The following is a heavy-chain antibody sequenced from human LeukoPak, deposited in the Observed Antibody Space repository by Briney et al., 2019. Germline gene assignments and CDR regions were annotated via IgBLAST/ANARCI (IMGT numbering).Heavy chain of an antibody. CDR1: GYTFTGYY. CDR3: AREPGTAWDY. D-gene: IGHD5-18*01. CDR2: IIPILGIA. Sequence: ASVKVSCKASGYTFTGYYMHWVRQAPGQGLEWMGRIIPILGIANYAQKFQGRVTITADKSTSTAYMELSSLRSEDTAVYYCAREPGTAWDYWGQGTLVTVSS. V-gene: IGHV1-69*04. J-gene: IGHJ4*02.